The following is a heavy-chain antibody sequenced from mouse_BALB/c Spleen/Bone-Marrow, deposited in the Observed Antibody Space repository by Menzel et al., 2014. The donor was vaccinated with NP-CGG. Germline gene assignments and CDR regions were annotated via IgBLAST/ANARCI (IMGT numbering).Heavy chain of an antibody. Sequence: VQLQQSGPDLVKPGASVKISCKASGYTFGEYYINWVKQKPGQGLEWIGWIYPGSGNTKYSENFKGKATLTVDTSSSTAYMQLSSLTSEDTAVYFCAEDYGYVDVMDYWGQGTSVTVSS. V-gene: IGHV1-84*02. D-gene: IGHD1-2*01. J-gene: IGHJ4*01. CDR1: GYTFGEYY. CDR3: AEDYGYVDVMDY. CDR2: IYPGSGNT.